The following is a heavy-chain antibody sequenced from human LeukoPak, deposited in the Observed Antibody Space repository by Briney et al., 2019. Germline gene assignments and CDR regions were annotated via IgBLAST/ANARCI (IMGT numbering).Heavy chain of an antibody. D-gene: IGHD3-9*01. V-gene: IGHV3-64*01. CDR2: ISSNGGST. J-gene: IGHJ4*02. CDR1: GFTFSSYA. CDR3: ARESRSLRYFGWLLSY. Sequence: QSGGSLRLSCSASGFTFSSYAMHWVRQAPGKGLEYVSAISSNGGSTYSANSVKGRFNIYRDNSKNTLYLQMGSLRAEDMAVYYCARESRSLRYFGWLLSYWGQGTLVTVSS.